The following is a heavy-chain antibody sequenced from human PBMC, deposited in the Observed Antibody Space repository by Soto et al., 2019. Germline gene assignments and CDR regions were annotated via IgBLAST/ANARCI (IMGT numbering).Heavy chain of an antibody. CDR2: IWYDGSNK. D-gene: IGHD5-18*01. CDR3: ASVSLGYSYGYRDY. CDR1: GFTFSSYG. Sequence: PGGSLRLSCAASGFTFSSYGMHWVRQAPGKGLEWVAVIWYDGSNKYYADSVKGRFTISRDNSKNTLYLQMNSLRAEDTAVYYCASVSLGYSYGYRDYWGQGTLVTVSS. J-gene: IGHJ4*02. V-gene: IGHV3-33*01.